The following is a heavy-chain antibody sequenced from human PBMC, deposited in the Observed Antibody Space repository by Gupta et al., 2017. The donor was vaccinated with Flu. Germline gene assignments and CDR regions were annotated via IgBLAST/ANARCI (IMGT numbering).Heavy chain of an antibody. J-gene: IGHJ3*02. V-gene: IGHV3-74*01. Sequence: EVQLVESGGGLVQPGGSLRLSCAASGFTFSSYWMHWVRQAPGKGLVWVSRINSDGSTTSDADSVKGRFTISRDKAKKTLYLQMKSLRAEDTAVYYWARVNYGHCDFDTWGQGTMVPVS. CDR1: GFTFSSYW. D-gene: IGHD4-17*01. CDR3: ARVNYGHCDFDT. CDR2: INSDGSTT.